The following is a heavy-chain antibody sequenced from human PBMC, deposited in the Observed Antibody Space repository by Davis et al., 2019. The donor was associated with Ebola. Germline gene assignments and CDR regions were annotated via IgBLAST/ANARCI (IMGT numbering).Heavy chain of an antibody. CDR3: ARPSSSLSLYYFDY. D-gene: IGHD6-13*01. CDR1: GYSFTSYW. CDR2: IDPSDSYT. V-gene: IGHV5-10-1*01. Sequence: PGGSLRLSCKVSGYSFTSYWISWVRQMPGKGLEWMGRIDPSDSYTNYSPSSQGHVTISADKSISTAYLQWSSLRAEDTAVYYCARPSSSLSLYYFDYWGQGTLVTVSS. J-gene: IGHJ4*02.